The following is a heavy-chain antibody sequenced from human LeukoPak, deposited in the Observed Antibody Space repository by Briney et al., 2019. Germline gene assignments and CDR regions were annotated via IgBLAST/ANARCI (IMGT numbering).Heavy chain of an antibody. CDR3: ATIYNWNYGGGFWFDP. CDR1: GYTFISYY. D-gene: IGHD1-7*01. Sequence: GASVKVSCKASGYTFISYYMHWVRQAPGQGLEWMGIINPSGGSTSYAQKFQGRVTMTEDTSTDTAYMELSSLRSENTAVYYCATIYNWNYGGGFWFDPWGQGTLVTVSS. CDR2: INPSGGST. J-gene: IGHJ5*02. V-gene: IGHV1-46*01.